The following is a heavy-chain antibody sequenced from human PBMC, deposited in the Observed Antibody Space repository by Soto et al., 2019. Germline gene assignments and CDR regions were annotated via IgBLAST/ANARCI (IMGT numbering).Heavy chain of an antibody. Sequence: SETLSLTCTVSGGSISSGDYYWSWIRQPPGKGLEWIGYIYYSGSTYYNPSLKSRVTISVDTSKNQFSLKLSSVTAADTAVYYCARRLGYCSSTSCYGGSYWYFDLWGRGTLVTVSS. CDR3: ARRLGYCSSTSCYGGSYWYFDL. CDR2: IYYSGST. J-gene: IGHJ2*01. V-gene: IGHV4-30-4*01. CDR1: GGSISSGDYY. D-gene: IGHD2-2*01.